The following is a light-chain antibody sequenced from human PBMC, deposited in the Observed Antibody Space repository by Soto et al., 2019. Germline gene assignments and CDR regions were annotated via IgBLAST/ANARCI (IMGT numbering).Light chain of an antibody. J-gene: IGLJ1*01. Sequence: QSALTQPASVSGSPGPSITISCTGSSSDIGAYNYVSWYQPHHPGEAPKVIIYDVSHRPAGASNRFSGSKSGNTASLTISGLQTEDEADYFCCSYTSATTYVFGTGTKLTVL. CDR1: SSDIGAYNY. CDR2: DVS. V-gene: IGLV2-14*03. CDR3: CSYTSATTYV.